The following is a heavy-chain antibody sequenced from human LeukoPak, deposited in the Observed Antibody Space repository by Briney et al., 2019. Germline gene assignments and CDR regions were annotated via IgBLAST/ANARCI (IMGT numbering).Heavy chain of an antibody. CDR1: GYTFTGYY. V-gene: IGHV1-2*02. CDR3: VRFDAYYYDSSGYYPPGDY. D-gene: IGHD3-22*01. J-gene: IGHJ4*02. Sequence: GASVKVSCKASGYTFTGYYMHWVRQAPGQGPEWMGWINPNSGGTNYAQKFQGRVTMTRDTSISTAYMELSRLRSDDTAVYYCVRFDAYYYDSSGYYPPGDYWGQGTLVTVSS. CDR2: INPNSGGT.